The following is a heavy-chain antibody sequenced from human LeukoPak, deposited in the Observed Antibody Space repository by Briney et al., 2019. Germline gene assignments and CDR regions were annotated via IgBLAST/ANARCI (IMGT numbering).Heavy chain of an antibody. CDR1: GGSFRGYY. D-gene: IGHD2-8*01. V-gene: IGHV4-34*01. J-gene: IGHJ5*02. CDR3: ARGGGYCTNNVCPPWFDP. Sequence: PSETLSLTCAVYGGSFRGYYWSWIRQPPGKGLEWIGEINHSGSTHYSPSLKSRLSISVDPSKNQFSLKLSSVTAADTAVYYCARGGGYCTNNVCPPWFDPWGQGALVTVSS. CDR2: INHSGST.